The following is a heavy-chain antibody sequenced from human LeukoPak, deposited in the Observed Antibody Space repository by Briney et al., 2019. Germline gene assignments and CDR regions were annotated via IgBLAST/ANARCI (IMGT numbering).Heavy chain of an antibody. CDR2: IYYTGII. Sequence: SETLSLTCNVSGDSITSHYWNWIRQPPGKGLEWIGYIYYTGIIKYNPSLTSRVSMSVDTSKNQFFLKMKSVTAADTAVYHCARSVDYFDNTGPHMMFGYWGQGSLVTVSS. V-gene: IGHV4-59*11. J-gene: IGHJ4*02. CDR1: GDSITSHY. CDR3: ARSVDYFDNTGPHMMFGY. D-gene: IGHD3-22*01.